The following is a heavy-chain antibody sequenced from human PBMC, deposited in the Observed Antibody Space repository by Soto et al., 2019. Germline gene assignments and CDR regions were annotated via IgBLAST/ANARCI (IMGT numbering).Heavy chain of an antibody. CDR2: ISGNGGST. D-gene: IGHD3-9*01. J-gene: IGHJ5*02. CDR3: AKDLTGPNWFDP. V-gene: IGHV3-23*01. CDR1: GFTFSTYA. Sequence: GGSLRLSCAASGFTFSTYAMSWVRQAPGKGLEWVSAISGNGGSTYYADSVKGRFTISRDNSKNTLYLQMNSLRAEDTAVYYCAKDLTGPNWFDPWGQGTLVTVSS.